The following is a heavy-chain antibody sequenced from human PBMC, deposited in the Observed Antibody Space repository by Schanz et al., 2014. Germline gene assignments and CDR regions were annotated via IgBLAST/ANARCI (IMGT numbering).Heavy chain of an antibody. V-gene: IGHV1-69*08. D-gene: IGHD4-17*01. Sequence: QVQLVQSGAEVKTPGSSVKVSCETSGGDFNIFTINWVRQAPGQGLEWLGRIITALDTSDYMQTFRGRVTITADKSTATAYMELTSLTSEDTAIYYCAVDYGGNSKYFFYGLDVWGQGTTVIVSS. CDR3: AVDYGGNSKYFFYGLDV. CDR1: GGDFNIFT. CDR2: IITALDTS. J-gene: IGHJ6*01.